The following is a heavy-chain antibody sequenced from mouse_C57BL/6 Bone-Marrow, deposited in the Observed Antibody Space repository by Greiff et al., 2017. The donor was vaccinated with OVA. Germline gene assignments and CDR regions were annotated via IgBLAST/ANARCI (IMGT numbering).Heavy chain of an antibody. Sequence: EVKLVESGGGLVQPGGSLKLSCAASGFTFSDYYMYWVRQTPEKRLEWVAYISNGGGSTYYPDTVKGRFTISRDNAKNTLYLQMSRLKSEDTAMYYCARRRGYDYDVFAYWGQGTLVTVSA. CDR2: ISNGGGST. D-gene: IGHD2-4*01. V-gene: IGHV5-12*01. CDR3: ARRRGYDYDVFAY. CDR1: GFTFSDYY. J-gene: IGHJ3*01.